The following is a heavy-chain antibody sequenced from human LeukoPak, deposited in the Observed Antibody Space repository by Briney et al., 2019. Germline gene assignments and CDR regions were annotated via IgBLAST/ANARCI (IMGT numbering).Heavy chain of an antibody. CDR2: ISSSGSSI. CDR1: GFTFSNFW. Sequence: PGGSLRLSCAASGFTFSNFWMSWVRQAPGRGLEWVSSISSSGSSIYYADSVKGRFTISRDNAKNSLYLQINSLRAEDTAVYYCARDSYWLGGTIGAFDIWGQGTMVTVSS. J-gene: IGHJ3*02. D-gene: IGHD3-10*01. V-gene: IGHV3-21*01. CDR3: ARDSYWLGGTIGAFDI.